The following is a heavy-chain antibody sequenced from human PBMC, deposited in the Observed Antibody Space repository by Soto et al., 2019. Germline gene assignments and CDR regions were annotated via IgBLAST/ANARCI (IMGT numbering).Heavy chain of an antibody. CDR2: INHSGST. J-gene: IGHJ4*02. D-gene: IGHD3-16*01. V-gene: IGHV4-34*01. Sequence: SETLSLTCAVYGGSFSGYYWSWIRQPPGKGLEWIGEINHSGSTNYNPSLKSRVTISVDTSKNQFSLKLGSVTAADTAVYYCARNTLRRSRIAYWGQGTLVTVSS. CDR3: ARNTLRRSRIAY. CDR1: GGSFSGYY.